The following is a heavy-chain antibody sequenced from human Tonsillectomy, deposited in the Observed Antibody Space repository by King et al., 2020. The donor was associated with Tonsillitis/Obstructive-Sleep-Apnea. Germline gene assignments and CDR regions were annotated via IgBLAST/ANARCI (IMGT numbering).Heavy chain of an antibody. Sequence: QLVQSGAEVKKPGASLRISCKGSGYSFTSYWINWVRQMPGKGLEWMGRIDPSDSYTDYSPSFQGHVSISADKSISTAYLQWSSLKASDTAMYYCASAGGYYSDMDVWGHGTTVIVSS. CDR3: ASAGGYYSDMDV. CDR1: GYSFTSYW. D-gene: IGHD3-10*01. CDR2: IDPSDSYT. J-gene: IGHJ6*02. V-gene: IGHV5-10-1*01.